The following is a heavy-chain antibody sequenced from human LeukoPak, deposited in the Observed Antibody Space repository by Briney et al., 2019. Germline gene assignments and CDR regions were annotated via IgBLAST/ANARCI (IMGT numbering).Heavy chain of an antibody. CDR2: ISSSGSTI. J-gene: IGHJ4*02. V-gene: IGHV3-11*04. CDR1: GFTFSDYF. Sequence: GGSLRLSCAASGFTFSDYFMSWIRQAPGKGLEWVSYISSSGSTIYYADSVKGRFTISRDNAKNSLYLQMNSLTAEDTAVYYCARVEYSSSSQIVYYFDYWRQGTLVTVSS. D-gene: IGHD6-13*01. CDR3: ARVEYSSSSQIVYYFDY.